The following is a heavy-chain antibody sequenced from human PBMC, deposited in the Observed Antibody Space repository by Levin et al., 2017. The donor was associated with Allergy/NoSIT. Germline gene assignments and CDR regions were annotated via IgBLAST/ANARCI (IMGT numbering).Heavy chain of an antibody. CDR3: ASGHYYGSAMYYFDY. V-gene: IGHV3-64*01. CDR1: GFTFSPQT. Sequence: LAGGSLRLSCAASGFTFSPQTMHWVRQAPGKGPEYVAAISGTGASTYYANSVKGRFTISRDNSKNTLYLQMGSLRAEDMAVYYCASGHYYGSAMYYFDYWGQGTLVTVSS. J-gene: IGHJ4*02. D-gene: IGHD3-10*01. CDR2: ISGTGAST.